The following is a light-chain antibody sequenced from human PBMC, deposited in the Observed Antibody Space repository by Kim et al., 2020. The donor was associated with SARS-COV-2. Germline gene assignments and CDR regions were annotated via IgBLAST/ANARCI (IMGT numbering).Light chain of an antibody. CDR3: CSYAGSSTLV. V-gene: IGLV2-23*02. CDR2: EVS. J-gene: IGLJ2*01. Sequence: GQSIIISCTGTSSDVGSYNLVSWYQQHPGKAPKLMIYEVSKRPSGVSNRFSGSKSGNTASLTISGLQAEDEADYYCCSYAGSSTLVFGGGTKLTVL. CDR1: SSDVGSYNL.